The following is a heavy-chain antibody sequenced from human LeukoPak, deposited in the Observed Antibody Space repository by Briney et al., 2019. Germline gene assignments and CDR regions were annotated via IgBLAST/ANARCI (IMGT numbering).Heavy chain of an antibody. V-gene: IGHV4-59*08. CDR3: ARRAHPDYYDSSGYPDAFDI. D-gene: IGHD3-22*01. CDR2: IHYSGST. J-gene: IGHJ3*02. CDR1: GGSISSYY. Sequence: NSSETLSLTCSVSGGSISSYYWSCIRQSPGKGLEWIGYIHYSGSTYYNPSLKSRVTISVDTSKNQFSLKLSSVTAADTAVYYCARRAHPDYYDSSGYPDAFDIWGQGTMVTVSS.